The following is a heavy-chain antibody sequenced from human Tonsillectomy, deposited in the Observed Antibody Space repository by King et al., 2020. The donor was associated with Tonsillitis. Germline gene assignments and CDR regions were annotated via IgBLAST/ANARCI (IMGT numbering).Heavy chain of an antibody. D-gene: IGHD3-22*01. J-gene: IGHJ4*02. V-gene: IGHV4-4*02. Sequence: VQLQESGPGLVKPSGTLSLTCAVSGGSISSSNWWSWVRQPPGKGLEWIGEIHHNGSTNYNPSLKSRDTISVDKSKNQFSLKRRSVTAADTAVYYCASLGDSSGYYDYWGQGTLVTVSS. CDR3: ASLGDSSGYYDY. CDR1: GGSISSSNW. CDR2: IHHNGST.